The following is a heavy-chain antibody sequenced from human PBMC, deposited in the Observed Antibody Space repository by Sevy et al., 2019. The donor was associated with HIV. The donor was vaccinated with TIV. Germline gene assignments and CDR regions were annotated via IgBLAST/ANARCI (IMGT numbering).Heavy chain of an antibody. CDR3: ARESPGHGMDV. V-gene: IGHV4-61*01. J-gene: IGHJ6*02. CDR2: IYYSGST. Sequence: SETLSLTCTVSGDSVSSGSYYWSWIRQPPGKGLEWIGYIYYSGSTNYNPSLKSRVTISVDTSKNQFSLKLSSVTAADTAVYYCARESPGHGMDVWGQGTTVTVSS. CDR1: GDSVSSGSYY.